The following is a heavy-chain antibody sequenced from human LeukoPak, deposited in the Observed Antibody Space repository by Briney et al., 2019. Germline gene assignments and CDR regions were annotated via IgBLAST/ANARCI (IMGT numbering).Heavy chain of an antibody. CDR3: ARVAKQLGSDY. V-gene: IGHV4-34*01. J-gene: IGHJ4*02. CDR2: INHSGST. CDR1: GGSISSYY. D-gene: IGHD6-13*01. Sequence: SETLSLTCTVSGGSISSYYWSWIRQPPGKGLEWVGEINHSGSTNYNPSLKSRVTISVDTSKNQFSLKLSSVTAADTAVYYCARVAKQLGSDYWGQGTLVTVSS.